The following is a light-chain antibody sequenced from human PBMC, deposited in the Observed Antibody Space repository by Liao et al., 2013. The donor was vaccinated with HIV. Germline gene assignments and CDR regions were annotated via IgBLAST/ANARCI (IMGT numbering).Light chain of an antibody. V-gene: IGLV3-1*01. CDR3: QAWDSTIAYV. CDR2: QDT. CDR1: KLGDKY. J-gene: IGLJ1*01. Sequence: SSELTQPPSVSVSPGQTATITCSGDKLGDKYVSWIQQRPGQSPVLVVYQDTKRPSGIPERFSGSNSGNTATLTISGTQAMDEADYYCQAWDSTIAYVFGTGTKVTVL.